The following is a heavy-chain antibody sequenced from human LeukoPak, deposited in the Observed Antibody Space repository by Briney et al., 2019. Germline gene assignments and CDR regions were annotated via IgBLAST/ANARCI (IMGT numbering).Heavy chain of an antibody. CDR2: IYSSGNT. CDR1: GASITSHY. V-gene: IGHV4-4*09. D-gene: IGHD5-12*01. CDR3: ARDSGYELNNYYGMDV. Sequence: PSETLSLTCTVSGASITSHYWDWIRQPPGKGLEWIGYIYSSGNTNYNPSLKSRVTMSVDTSKNQFSLKLSSVTAADTAVYYCARDSGYELNNYYGMDVWGQGTTVTVSS. J-gene: IGHJ6*02.